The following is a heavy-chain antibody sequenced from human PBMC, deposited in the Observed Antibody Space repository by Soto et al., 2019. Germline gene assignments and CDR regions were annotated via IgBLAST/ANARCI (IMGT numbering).Heavy chain of an antibody. CDR2: INAGNGNT. D-gene: IGHD6-19*01. Sequence: ASVKVSCKASGYTFTSYAMHWVRQAPGQRLEWMGWINAGNGNTKYSQEFQGRVTITRDTSASTAYMELSSLRSEDTAVYYCARDLMRYSSGWYGDNWFDPWGQGTLVTVSS. CDR1: GYTFTSYA. V-gene: IGHV1-3*01. CDR3: ARDLMRYSSGWYGDNWFDP. J-gene: IGHJ5*02.